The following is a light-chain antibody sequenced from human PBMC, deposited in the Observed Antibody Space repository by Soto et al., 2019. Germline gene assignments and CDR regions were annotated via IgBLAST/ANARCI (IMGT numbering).Light chain of an antibody. J-gene: IGKJ1*01. CDR3: QQLNSYPRT. CDR2: AAS. CDR1: QSISSW. V-gene: IGKV1-5*01. Sequence: DIQMTQSPSTLSASVGDRVTITCRASQSISSWLAWYQQKPGKAPKLLIYAASTLQSGVPSRFSGSGSGTEFTLTISSLQTEDFATYYCQQLNSYPRTFGQGTRWIS.